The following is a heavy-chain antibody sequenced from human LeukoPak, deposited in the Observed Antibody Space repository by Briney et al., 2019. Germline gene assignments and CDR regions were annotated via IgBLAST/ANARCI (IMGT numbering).Heavy chain of an antibody. CDR2: IILVSGTP. CDR3: AREKWESPFYYFGMDV. J-gene: IGHJ6*02. V-gene: IGHV1-69*01. CDR1: GGTFSSYA. D-gene: IGHD1-26*01. Sequence: SVKVSCKASGGTFSSYAISWVRQAPGQGLEWMGGIILVSGTPNHAQKFQGRVTITADESTSTVYMELRSLRSDDTAVYYCAREKWESPFYYFGMDVWGQGTTVTVSS.